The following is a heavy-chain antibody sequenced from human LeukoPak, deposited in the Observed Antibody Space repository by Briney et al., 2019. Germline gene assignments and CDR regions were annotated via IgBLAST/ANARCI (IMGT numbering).Heavy chain of an antibody. D-gene: IGHD1-26*01. J-gene: IGHJ4*02. CDR1: GFTSSSYW. V-gene: IGHV3-74*01. CDR3: ARRSSGSPPYYFDY. Sequence: GGSLRLSCAAYGFTSSSYWMHWVRQAPGKGLVWVSRINSDGSSTNYADSVKGRFTISRDNTKNTLYLQMNSLRAEDTAIYYCARRSSGSPPYYFDYWGQGTLVTVSS. CDR2: INSDGSST.